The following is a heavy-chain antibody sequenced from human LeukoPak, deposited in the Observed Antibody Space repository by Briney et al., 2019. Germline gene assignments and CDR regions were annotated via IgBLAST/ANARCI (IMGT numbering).Heavy chain of an antibody. V-gene: IGHV3-64D*09. J-gene: IGHJ4*02. CDR1: GFTFSSYS. CDR3: VKITSVTGGDC. CDR2: ISSNGGSS. Sequence: GGSLRLSCAASGFTFSSYSMNWVRQAPGKGLEYVSGISSNGGSSFYADSVKGRFTTSRDNSKNTLYLQMSSLRAEDTAVYYCVKITSVTGGDCWGQGTRLTVSS. D-gene: IGHD1-1*01.